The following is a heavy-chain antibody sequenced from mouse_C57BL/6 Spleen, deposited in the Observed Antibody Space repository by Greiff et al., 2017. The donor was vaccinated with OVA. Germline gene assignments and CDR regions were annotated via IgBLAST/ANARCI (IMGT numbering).Heavy chain of an antibody. CDR3: ARSVTTVVAMDY. Sequence: VQLQQPGAELVKPGASVKLSCKASGYTFTSYWMHWVKQRPGRGPEWGGRIDPNSGGTKYNEKVKSKAKLTGDKPSSTAYMQLSSLTSEDSAVYYCARSVTTVVAMDYWGQGTSVTVSS. D-gene: IGHD1-1*01. CDR2: IDPNSGGT. J-gene: IGHJ4*01. CDR1: GYTFTSYW. V-gene: IGHV1-72*01.